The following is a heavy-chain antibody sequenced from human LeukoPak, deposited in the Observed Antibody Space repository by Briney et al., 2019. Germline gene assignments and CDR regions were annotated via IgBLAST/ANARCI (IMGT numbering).Heavy chain of an antibody. D-gene: IGHD3-9*01. Sequence: GGSLRLSCAASGFTFSSYGMHWVRQAPGKGLEWVAVISYDGSNKYYADSVKGRFTISRDNSKHTLYLQMNSLRAEDTAVYYCAKDDWLQDYWGQGTLVTVSS. V-gene: IGHV3-30*18. CDR3: AKDDWLQDY. CDR2: ISYDGSNK. CDR1: GFTFSSYG. J-gene: IGHJ4*02.